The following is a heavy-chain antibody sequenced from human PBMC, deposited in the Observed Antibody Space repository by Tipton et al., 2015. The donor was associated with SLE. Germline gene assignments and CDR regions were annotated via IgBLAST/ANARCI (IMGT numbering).Heavy chain of an antibody. CDR2: INHSGNT. J-gene: IGHJ1*01. Sequence: TLSLTCAVYGGSFRGYYWNWIRQSPGKGLEWIGEINHSGNTNYNPSLKSRVTISVDTSKNQLSLKLSSVTAADTAVYYCASRYRSIEGYFQHWGQGTLVTVSS. CDR1: GGSFRGYY. CDR3: ASRYRSIEGYFQH. D-gene: IGHD3-16*02. V-gene: IGHV4-34*01.